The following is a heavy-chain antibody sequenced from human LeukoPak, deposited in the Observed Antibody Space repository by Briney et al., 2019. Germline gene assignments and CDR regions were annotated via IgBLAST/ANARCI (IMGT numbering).Heavy chain of an antibody. CDR3: ARLLGPYGMDV. D-gene: IGHD7-27*01. Sequence: SETLSLTCTVSGGSISSYYWSWIRQPPGKGLEWIGYIYYSGSTNYNPSLKSRVTISVDTSKNQFSLKLGSVTAADTAVYYCARLLGPYGMDVWGQGTTVTVSS. V-gene: IGHV4-59*08. J-gene: IGHJ6*02. CDR1: GGSISSYY. CDR2: IYYSGST.